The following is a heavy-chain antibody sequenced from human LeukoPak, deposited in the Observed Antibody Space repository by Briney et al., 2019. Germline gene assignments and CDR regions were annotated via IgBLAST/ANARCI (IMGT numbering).Heavy chain of an antibody. D-gene: IGHD3-9*01. Sequence: QTGGSLRLSCAASGFTFDDYAMHWVRQAPGKGLEWVSGISWNSGSIGYADSVKGRFTISRDNAKNSLYLQMNSLRAEDTALYYCAKDMRGTYYDILTGYSFDYWGQGTLVTVSS. CDR2: ISWNSGSI. CDR3: AKDMRGTYYDILTGYSFDY. CDR1: GFTFDDYA. J-gene: IGHJ4*02. V-gene: IGHV3-9*01.